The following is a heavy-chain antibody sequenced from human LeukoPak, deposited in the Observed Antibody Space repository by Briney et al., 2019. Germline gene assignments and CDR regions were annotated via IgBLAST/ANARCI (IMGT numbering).Heavy chain of an antibody. CDR3: TTITMIREHEDY. Sequence: GGSLRLSCAASGFTFSRYWMSWVRQAPGKGLEWVANIRKDGSEKYYVDSVKGRFTISRDNAKNSLYLQMNSLKAEDTAVYYCTTITMIREHEDYWGQGTLVTVSS. CDR1: GFTFSRYW. V-gene: IGHV3-7*02. J-gene: IGHJ4*02. CDR2: IRKDGSEK. D-gene: IGHD3-10*01.